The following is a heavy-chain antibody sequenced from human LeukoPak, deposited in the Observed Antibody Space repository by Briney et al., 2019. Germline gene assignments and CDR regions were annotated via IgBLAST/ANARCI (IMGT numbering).Heavy chain of an antibody. CDR1: GYSIRSGYH. J-gene: IGHJ5*02. CDR2: IYQSGST. D-gene: IGHD3-10*01. CDR3: ARDSGTTGEVKFDP. Sequence: SETLSLTCSVSGYSIRSGYHWAWIRQSPGKGLEWIGSIYQSGSTYDNPSLRSRVTMSIDTSKNQFSLNLISVTAADTAVYYCARDSGTTGEVKFDPWGQGTLVTVSS. V-gene: IGHV4-38-2*02.